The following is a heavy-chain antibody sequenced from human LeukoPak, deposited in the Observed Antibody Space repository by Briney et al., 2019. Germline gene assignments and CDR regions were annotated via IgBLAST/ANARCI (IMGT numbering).Heavy chain of an antibody. CDR3: VLGDGSGSYYPDDAFDI. CDR1: GFTFSDYY. Sequence: GGSQRLSCAASGFTFSDYYMSWIRQAPGKGLEWVSYISSSGSTIYYADSVKGRFTISRDNAKNSLYLQMNSLRAEDTAVYYCVLGDGSGSYYPDDAFDIWGQGTMVTVSS. D-gene: IGHD3-10*01. V-gene: IGHV3-11*01. J-gene: IGHJ3*02. CDR2: ISSSGSTI.